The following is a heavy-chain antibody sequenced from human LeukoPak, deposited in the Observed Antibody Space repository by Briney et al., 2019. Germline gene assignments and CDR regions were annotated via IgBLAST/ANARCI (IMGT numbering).Heavy chain of an antibody. Sequence: GGSLRLSCAASEFSVGSNYMTWVRQAPGKGLEWVSLIYSGGSTYYADSVKGRFTISRDNSKNTLYLQMNSLRAEDTAVYYCAKDGRGSLDYWGQGTLVTVSS. CDR1: EFSVGSNY. CDR3: AKDGRGSLDY. CDR2: IYSGGST. D-gene: IGHD5-24*01. J-gene: IGHJ4*02. V-gene: IGHV3-66*02.